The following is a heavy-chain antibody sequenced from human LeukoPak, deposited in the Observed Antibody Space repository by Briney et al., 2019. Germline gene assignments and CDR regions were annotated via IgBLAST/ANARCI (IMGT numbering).Heavy chain of an antibody. CDR2: IYYSGST. V-gene: IGHV4-59*01. J-gene: IGHJ3*01. D-gene: IGHD5-18*01. Sequence: SETLSLTCTVSGGSISSYYWTWIRQPPGKGLEWIGYIYYSGSTKYNPSLKSRVTISVDTSKNQFSLKLNSVTAADTAVYYCARELRGYNYDAFDVWGQGTMVTVSS. CDR1: GGSISSYY. CDR3: ARELRGYNYDAFDV.